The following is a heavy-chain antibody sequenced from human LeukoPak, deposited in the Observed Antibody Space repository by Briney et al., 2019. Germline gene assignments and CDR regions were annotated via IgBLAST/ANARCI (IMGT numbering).Heavy chain of an antibody. V-gene: IGHV3-30*04. CDR1: GFTFSSYG. CDR3: ARVLRYCSGGNCYSGGLGYMDV. D-gene: IGHD2-15*01. Sequence: GGSLRLSCAASGFTFSSYGMHWVRQAPGKGLEWVAVISYVGSNKYYADSVQGRFTISRDNAKNSLFLQMNSLRAEDTAVYYCARVLRYCSGGNCYSGGLGYMDVWGKGTTVTISS. J-gene: IGHJ6*03. CDR2: ISYVGSNK.